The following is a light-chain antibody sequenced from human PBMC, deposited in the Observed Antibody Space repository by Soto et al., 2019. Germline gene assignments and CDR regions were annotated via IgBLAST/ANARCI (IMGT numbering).Light chain of an antibody. J-gene: IGKJ4*01. V-gene: IGKV3-15*01. CDR3: QQYNSWPLT. Sequence: EIVMTQSPATLSLSPGERATLSCRASQSVSSNFAWYQQQPGQAPRLLIYGASTRATGIPDRFSGSGSGTEFTLTISSLQSEDFAVYYCQQYNSWPLTFGGGTKVEIK. CDR2: GAS. CDR1: QSVSSN.